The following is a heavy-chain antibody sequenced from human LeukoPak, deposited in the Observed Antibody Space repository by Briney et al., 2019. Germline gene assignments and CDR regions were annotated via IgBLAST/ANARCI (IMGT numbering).Heavy chain of an antibody. V-gene: IGHV4-39*07. CDR2: IYYSGST. J-gene: IGHJ6*03. Sequence: SETLSLTCTVSGGSISSSSYYWGWIRQPPGKGLEWIGSIYYSGSTYYNPSLKSRVTISVDTSKNQFSLKPSSVTAADTAVYYCRSGEPPYYYYYMDVWGKGTTVTVSS. CDR3: RSGEPPYYYYYMDV. D-gene: IGHD3-16*01. CDR1: GGSISSSSYY.